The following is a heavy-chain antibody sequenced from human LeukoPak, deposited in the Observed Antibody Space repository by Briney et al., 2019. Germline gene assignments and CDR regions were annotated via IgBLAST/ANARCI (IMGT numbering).Heavy chain of an antibody. Sequence: SETLSLTCTVSGGSIRSSYYYWGWIRQPPGKGLEWIGSIYDSGSTYYNPSLKSRVTISGDTSKNQFSLKLSSVTAADTAVYYCARAVESRWFDPWGQGTLVTVSS. V-gene: IGHV4-39*07. J-gene: IGHJ5*02. CDR1: GGSIRSSYYY. D-gene: IGHD1-1*01. CDR3: ARAVESRWFDP. CDR2: IYDSGST.